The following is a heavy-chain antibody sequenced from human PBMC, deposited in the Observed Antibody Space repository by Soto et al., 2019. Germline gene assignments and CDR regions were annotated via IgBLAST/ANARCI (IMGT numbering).Heavy chain of an antibody. CDR1: GGSISSGGHY. D-gene: IGHD5-12*01. CDR2: IYYSGTT. V-gene: IGHV4-31*03. CDR3: AREYSGYDKTRVYP. J-gene: IGHJ5*02. Sequence: QVQLQESGPGLVKPSQTLSLTCTVSGGSISSGGHYWSWIRQHPGKGLEWIGYIYYSGTTSYNPSLNSRLTISVDTSKYQFSLKLTSVTAADTAVYYCAREYSGYDKTRVYPWGQGTLVTVSS.